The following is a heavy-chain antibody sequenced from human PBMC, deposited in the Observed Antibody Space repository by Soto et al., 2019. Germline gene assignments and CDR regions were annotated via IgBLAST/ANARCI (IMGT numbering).Heavy chain of an antibody. J-gene: IGHJ4*02. CDR3: ARSMKTGKNFDY. D-gene: IGHD7-27*01. Sequence: QVQLVESGGGLVKPGGSLRLSCAASGSTFSDYYMSWIRQAPGKGLEWLSYISGSNTYTDYADSVKGRFTISRDNAKNSLYLQMNSLRADDTAVYYCARSMKTGKNFDYWGQGTLVTVSS. CDR2: ISGSNTYT. CDR1: GSTFSDYY. V-gene: IGHV3-11*05.